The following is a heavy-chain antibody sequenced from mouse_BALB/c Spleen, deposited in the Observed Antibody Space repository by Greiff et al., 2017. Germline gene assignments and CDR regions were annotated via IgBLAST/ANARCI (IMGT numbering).Heavy chain of an antibody. V-gene: IGHV5-6-4*01. CDR1: GFTFSSYT. CDR2: ISSGGSYT. D-gene: IGHD1-1*01. J-gene: IGHJ2*01. CDR3: TREATTVVADYFDY. Sequence: DVKLVESGGGLVKPGGSLKLSCAASGFTFSSYTMSWVRQTPEKRLEWVATISSGGSYTYYPDSVKGRFTISRDNAKNTLYLQMSSLKSEDTAMYYCTREATTVVADYFDYWGQGTTLTVSS.